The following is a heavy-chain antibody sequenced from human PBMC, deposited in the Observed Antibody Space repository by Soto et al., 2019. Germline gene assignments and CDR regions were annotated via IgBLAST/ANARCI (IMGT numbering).Heavy chain of an antibody. CDR3: ARHQRVGRLGHDDFDI. D-gene: IGHD1-26*01. Sequence: GESLKISCKGSGYSFTSYWIGWVRQMPGKGLEWMGIIYPGDSDTRYSPSFQGQVTITADKSISTAYLQWCSLKASDTAMYYCARHQRVGRLGHDDFDIWGQGTMVTVSS. V-gene: IGHV5-51*01. CDR1: GYSFTSYW. J-gene: IGHJ3*02. CDR2: IYPGDSDT.